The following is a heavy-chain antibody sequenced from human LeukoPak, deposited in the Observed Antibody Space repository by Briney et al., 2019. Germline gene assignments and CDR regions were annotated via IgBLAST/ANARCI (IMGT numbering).Heavy chain of an antibody. CDR1: GFTFSSYA. D-gene: IGHD2-2*02. V-gene: IGHV3-23*01. CDR2: ISGSGGST. CDR3: ARERDSRGVPAAIRVSGLFDY. Sequence: PGGSLRLSCAASGFTFSSYAMSWVRQAPGKGLEWVSAISGSGGSTYYADSVKGRFTISRDNSKNTLYLQMNSLRAEDTAVYYCARERDSRGVPAAIRVSGLFDYWGQGTLVTVSS. J-gene: IGHJ4*02.